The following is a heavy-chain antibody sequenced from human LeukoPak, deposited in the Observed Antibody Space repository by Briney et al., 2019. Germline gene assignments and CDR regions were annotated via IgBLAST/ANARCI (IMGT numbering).Heavy chain of an antibody. V-gene: IGHV4-4*02. CDR3: ARARVATLDY. CDR1: GGSISSSNW. J-gene: IGHJ4*02. D-gene: IGHD5-12*01. Sequence: SETLSLTCAVSGGSISSSNWWSWVRQPPGKGLEWIGEIYHSGSTNYNPSLKSRVTLSVDKSKNQFSLKLSSVTAADTAVYYCARARVATLDYWGQGTLVTVSS. CDR2: IYHSGST.